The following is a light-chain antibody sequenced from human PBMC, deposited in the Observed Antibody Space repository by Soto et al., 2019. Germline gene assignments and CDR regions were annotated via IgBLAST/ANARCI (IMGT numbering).Light chain of an antibody. J-gene: IGKJ1*01. CDR3: QQYSEWPPMT. CDR2: GAS. V-gene: IGKV3-15*01. CDR1: ETVATN. Sequence: EVVMTQSPATLSASPGERATLSCWASETVATNLAWYQQKPGQAPRLLISGASTRAAGISDRFRGSGSGTEFTLTISSLRSEDSAIYYCQQYSEWPPMTFGQGTKVEI.